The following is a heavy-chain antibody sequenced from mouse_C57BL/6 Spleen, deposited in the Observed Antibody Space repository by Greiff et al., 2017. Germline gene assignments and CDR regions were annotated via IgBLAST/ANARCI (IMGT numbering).Heavy chain of an antibody. Sequence: VQLQQPGAELVRPGSSVKLSCKASGYTFTGYWMHWVKQRPIQGLEWIGNIDPSDSETHYNQKFKDKATLTVDKSSSTAYMQLSSLTSEDSAVYYCARLADGNPWFAYWGQGTLVTVSA. V-gene: IGHV1-52*01. CDR1: GYTFTGYW. J-gene: IGHJ3*01. CDR3: ARLADGNPWFAY. D-gene: IGHD2-1*01. CDR2: IDPSDSET.